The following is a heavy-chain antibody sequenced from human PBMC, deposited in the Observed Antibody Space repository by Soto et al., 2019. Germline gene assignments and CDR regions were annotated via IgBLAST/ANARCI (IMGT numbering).Heavy chain of an antibody. J-gene: IGHJ5*02. V-gene: IGHV1-69*13. CDR2: IIPIFGTA. D-gene: IGHD6-13*01. CDR3: ARVGPGYSSSWYQGWFDP. CDR1: GGTFSSYA. Sequence: ASVKVSCKASGGTFSSYAISWVRQAPGQGLEWMGGIIPIFGTANYAQKFQGRVTITADESTSTAYMELSSLRSEDTAVYYCARVGPGYSSSWYQGWFDPWGQGTPVTVSS.